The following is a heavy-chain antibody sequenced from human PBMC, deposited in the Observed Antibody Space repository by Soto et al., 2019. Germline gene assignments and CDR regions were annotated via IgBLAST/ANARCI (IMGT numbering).Heavy chain of an antibody. CDR2: IIPIFGTA. CDR1: GGTFSSYA. J-gene: IGHJ6*02. CDR3: ASGQYCSGGSCYRPYYYYGMDV. D-gene: IGHD2-15*01. Sequence: SVKVSCKASGGTFSSYAISWVRQAPGQGLEWMGGIIPIFGTANYAQKFQGRVTITADESTSTAYMELSSLRSEDTAVYYCASGQYCSGGSCYRPYYYYGMDVWGQGTTVTVS. V-gene: IGHV1-69*13.